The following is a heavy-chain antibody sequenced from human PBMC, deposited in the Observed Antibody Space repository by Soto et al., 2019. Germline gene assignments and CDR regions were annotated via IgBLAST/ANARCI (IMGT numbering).Heavy chain of an antibody. D-gene: IGHD2-15*01. J-gene: IGHJ4*02. CDR3: ARSRPCSGGSCYLSWFDY. CDR1: GYTFTGYY. CDR2: INPNSGGT. V-gene: IGHV1-2*02. Sequence: ASVKVACKASGYTFTGYYMHWVRQAPGQGLEWMGWINPNSGGTNYAQKFQGRVTMTRDTSISTAYMELSRLRSDDTAVYYCARSRPCSGGSCYLSWFDYWGQGTLDTVSS.